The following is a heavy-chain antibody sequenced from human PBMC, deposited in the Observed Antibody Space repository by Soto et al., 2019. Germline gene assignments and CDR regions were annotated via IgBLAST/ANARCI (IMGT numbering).Heavy chain of an antibody. V-gene: IGHV3-30*18. CDR3: AKDFSGDDSSGYYPYYGMDV. CDR2: ISYDGSNK. D-gene: IGHD3-22*01. J-gene: IGHJ6*02. CDR1: GFTFSSYG. Sequence: LILSCSASGFTFSSYGMHWVRQAPGKGLEWVAVISYDGSNKYYADSVKGRFTISRDNSKNTLYLQMNSLRAEDTAVYYCAKDFSGDDSSGYYPYYGMDVWGQGTTVTVSS.